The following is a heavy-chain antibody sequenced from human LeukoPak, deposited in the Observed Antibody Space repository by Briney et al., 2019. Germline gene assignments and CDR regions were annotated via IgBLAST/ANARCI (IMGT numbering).Heavy chain of an antibody. CDR3: ARLSSWYYFDY. J-gene: IGHJ4*02. CDR1: GGSISSYY. Sequence: SETLSLTCTVSGGSISSYYWSWLRQPPGKGLEWIGYIYYSGSTNYNPSLKSRVTISVDTSKNQFSLKLSSVTAADTAVYYCARLSSWYYFDYWGQGTLVTVSS. D-gene: IGHD6-13*01. V-gene: IGHV4-59*01. CDR2: IYYSGST.